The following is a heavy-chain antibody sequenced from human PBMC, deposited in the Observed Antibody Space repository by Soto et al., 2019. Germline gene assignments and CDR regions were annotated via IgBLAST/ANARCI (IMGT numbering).Heavy chain of an antibody. CDR2: INPNSGGT. CDR1: GYTFTGYY. D-gene: IGHD6-19*01. J-gene: IGHJ3*02. Sequence: EASVKVSCKASGYTFTGYYMHWVRQAPGQGLEWMGWINPNSGGTNYAQKFQGWVTMTRDTSISTAYMELSRLRSDDTAVYYCARPVAGNVNDAFDIWGQGTMVTVSS. CDR3: ARPVAGNVNDAFDI. V-gene: IGHV1-2*04.